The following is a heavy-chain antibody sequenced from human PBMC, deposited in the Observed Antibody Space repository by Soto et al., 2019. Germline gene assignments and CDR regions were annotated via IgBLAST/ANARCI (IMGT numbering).Heavy chain of an antibody. D-gene: IGHD6-13*01. CDR1: GFTVSSNF. CDR3: STFPIVAAYTDY. J-gene: IGHJ4*02. V-gene: IGHV3-66*01. Sequence: EVQLVESGGGLVQPGWSLRLSRAVSGFTVSSNFMSSVRQAPGKGLEWVSVIYSGGSTYYADSVKGRFTISRDNSKNTLYLQMNSLRAEDTAVYYCSTFPIVAAYTDYWGQGTLVTVSS. CDR2: IYSGGST.